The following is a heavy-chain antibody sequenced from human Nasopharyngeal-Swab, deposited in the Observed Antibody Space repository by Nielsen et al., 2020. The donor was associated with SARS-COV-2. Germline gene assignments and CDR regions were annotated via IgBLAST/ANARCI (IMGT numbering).Heavy chain of an antibody. Sequence: SETLSLTCTVSGGSISSYYWSWIRQPPGKGLEWIGYIYYSGSTNYNPSLKSRVTISVDTSKNQFSLKLSSVTAADTAVYYCAILLRSYCSGGSCYPNGMDVWGQGTTVTVSS. CDR1: GGSISSYY. CDR3: AILLRSYCSGGSCYPNGMDV. D-gene: IGHD2-15*01. J-gene: IGHJ6*02. CDR2: IYYSGST. V-gene: IGHV4-59*01.